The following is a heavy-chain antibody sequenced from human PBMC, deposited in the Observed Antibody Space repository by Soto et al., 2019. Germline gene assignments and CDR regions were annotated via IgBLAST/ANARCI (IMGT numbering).Heavy chain of an antibody. V-gene: IGHV3-7*01. CDR3: ARDPDIVVVPAALNWFDP. CDR1: GFTFSSYW. D-gene: IGHD2-2*01. CDR2: IKQDGSEK. J-gene: IGHJ5*02. Sequence: GGSLRLSCAASGFTFSSYWMSWVRQAPGKGLEWVANIKQDGSEKYYVDSVKGRFTISRDNAKNSLYLQMNSLRAEDTAVYYCARDPDIVVVPAALNWFDPWGQGTLVTVSS.